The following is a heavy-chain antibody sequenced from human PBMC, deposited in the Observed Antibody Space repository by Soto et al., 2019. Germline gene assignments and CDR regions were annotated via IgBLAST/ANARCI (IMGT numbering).Heavy chain of an antibody. V-gene: IGHV4-39*01. Sequence: PSETLSLTCAVFVCSVISSSYYWGLIRQPPGKGLEWMGSIYYIGSTYYNPSLKSRVTISVDTSKNQFSLKLSSVTAADTAVYYCARQGFLEWLVDYGMDVWGQGTTVNAP. CDR1: VCSVISSSYY. D-gene: IGHD3-3*01. CDR3: ARQGFLEWLVDYGMDV. J-gene: IGHJ6*02. CDR2: IYYIGST.